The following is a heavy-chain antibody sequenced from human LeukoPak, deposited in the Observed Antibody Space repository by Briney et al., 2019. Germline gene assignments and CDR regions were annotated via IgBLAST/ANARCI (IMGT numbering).Heavy chain of an antibody. V-gene: IGHV4-59*01. D-gene: IGHD6-6*01. CDR1: GGSISSYY. CDR2: IYYSGST. CDR3: ARGRSSAYFDY. J-gene: IGHJ4*02. Sequence: PSETLSLTCTVSGGSISSYYWSWIRQPPGKGLEWIGYIYYSGSTNYNPSLKSRVTISVDTSKNQFSLKLSSVTAADTAVYYCARGRSSAYFDYWGQGTLVTVSS.